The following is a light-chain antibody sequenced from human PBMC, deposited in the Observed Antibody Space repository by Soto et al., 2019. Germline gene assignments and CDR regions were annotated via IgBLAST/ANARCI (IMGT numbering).Light chain of an antibody. J-gene: IGLJ2*01. CDR1: SSNIGGNS. Sequence: QSVMTQPPSVSAAPGQKVTISCSGSSSNIGGNSVSWYQQLPGTAPRLLIYSNNQRPSGVPDRFSGSKSGTSASLAISGLQSEDEADYYCATWDDSLNGVIFGGGTKLTVL. V-gene: IGLV1-44*01. CDR2: SNN. CDR3: ATWDDSLNGVI.